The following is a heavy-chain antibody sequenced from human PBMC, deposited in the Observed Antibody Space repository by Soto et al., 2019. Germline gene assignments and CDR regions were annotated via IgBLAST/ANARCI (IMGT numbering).Heavy chain of an antibody. CDR3: ARQRAEITIFGVVINSYGMDV. J-gene: IGHJ6*02. CDR1: GGSISSSSYY. D-gene: IGHD3-3*01. CDR2: IYYSGST. Sequence: PSETLSLTCTVSGGSISSSSYYWGWIRQPPGKGLEWIGSIYYSGSTYYNPSLKSRVTISVDTSKNQSSLKLSSVTAADTAVYYCARQRAEITIFGVVINSYGMDVWGQGTTVTVSS. V-gene: IGHV4-39*01.